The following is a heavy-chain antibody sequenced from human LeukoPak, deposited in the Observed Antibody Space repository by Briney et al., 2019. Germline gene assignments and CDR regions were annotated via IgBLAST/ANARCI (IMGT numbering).Heavy chain of an antibody. CDR2: MNPNSGNT. V-gene: IGHV1-8*01. Sequence: ASVKVSCKASGYTFTSYDINWVRQATGQGLEWMGWMNPNSGNTGYAQKFQGRVTMTRNTSISTAYMELRSLRSDDTAVYYCARGVGTIFGVVTFDYWGQGTLVTVSS. J-gene: IGHJ4*02. CDR1: GYTFTSYD. D-gene: IGHD3-3*01. CDR3: ARGVGTIFGVVTFDY.